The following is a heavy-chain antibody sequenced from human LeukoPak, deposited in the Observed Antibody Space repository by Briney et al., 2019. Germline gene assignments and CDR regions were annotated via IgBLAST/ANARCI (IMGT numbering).Heavy chain of an antibody. D-gene: IGHD6-13*01. V-gene: IGHV4-61*05. CDR2: IYYSGST. Sequence: SETLSLTCTVSGGSISSGSYYWSWIRQPPGKGLEWIGHIYYSGSTNYNPSLKSRVTISVDKSKNQFSLKLSSVTAADTAVYYCARAITDWFRSSCPPGYWGQGTLVTVSS. CDR1: GGSISSGSYY. J-gene: IGHJ4*02. CDR3: ARAITDWFRSSCPPGY.